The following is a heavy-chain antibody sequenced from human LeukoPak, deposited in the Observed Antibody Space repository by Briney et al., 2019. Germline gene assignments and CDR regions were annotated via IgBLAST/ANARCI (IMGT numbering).Heavy chain of an antibody. V-gene: IGHV1-69*05. J-gene: IGHJ3*02. D-gene: IGHD3-22*01. Sequence: GASVKVSCKASGYTFTSYDINWVRQATGQGLEWMGGIIPIFGTANYAQKFQGRVTITTDESTSTAYMELSSLRSEDTAVYYCAMVGVVIPDDAFDIWGQGTMVTVSS. CDR2: IIPIFGTA. CDR3: AMVGVVIPDDAFDI. CDR1: GYTFTSYD.